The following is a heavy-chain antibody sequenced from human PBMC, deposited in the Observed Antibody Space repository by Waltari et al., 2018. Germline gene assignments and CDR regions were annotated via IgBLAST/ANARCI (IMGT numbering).Heavy chain of an antibody. CDR2: IYYSGST. J-gene: IGHJ5*02. Sequence: QVQLQESGPGLVKPSETLSLTCTVSGGSISSYYWSWLRQPPGKGLEWIGYIYYSGSTNYNPSLKSRVTISVDTSKNQFSLKLSSVTAADTAVYYCAGMTTVVTGYNWFDPWGQGTLVTVSS. CDR1: GGSISSYY. V-gene: IGHV4-59*01. CDR3: AGMTTVVTGYNWFDP. D-gene: IGHD4-17*01.